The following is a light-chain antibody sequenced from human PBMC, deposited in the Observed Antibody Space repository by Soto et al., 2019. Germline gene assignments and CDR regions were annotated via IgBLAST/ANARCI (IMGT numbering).Light chain of an antibody. CDR1: ESISNY. J-gene: IGKJ4*01. CDR2: SAS. Sequence: IQLTHSPSSLSASVGDRVTIACRASESISNYLNWYQHKPGEAPKVLIYSASTLRGGVPSRFSGTGSGTEFTLTISSPQPEDVATYYCQQTFSNLLSFGGGTKVEIK. CDR3: QQTFSNLLS. V-gene: IGKV1-39*01.